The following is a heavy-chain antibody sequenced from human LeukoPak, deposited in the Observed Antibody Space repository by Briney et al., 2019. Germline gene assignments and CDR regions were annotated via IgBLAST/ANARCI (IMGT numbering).Heavy chain of an antibody. CDR2: ISNDERNK. Sequence: GGSLRLSCVASGFTFHNFAMHWVRQAPGKGLEWVVVISNDERNKYYTDSVKGRFTISRDNAKNSLYLQMNSLRAEDTAVYYCARGFRYSNYFDYWGQGTLVTVSS. J-gene: IGHJ4*02. CDR1: GFTFHNFA. D-gene: IGHD4-11*01. CDR3: ARGFRYSNYFDY. V-gene: IGHV3-30*04.